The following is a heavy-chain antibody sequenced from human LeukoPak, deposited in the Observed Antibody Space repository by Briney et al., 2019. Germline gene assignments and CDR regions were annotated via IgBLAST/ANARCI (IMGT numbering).Heavy chain of an antibody. CDR3: ARDRSRGGSGFYTAV. D-gene: IGHD6-19*01. CDR1: GGFISSNY. V-gene: IGHV4-59*01. CDR2: IYYSGST. Sequence: SETLSLTCTVSGGFISSNYWSWIRQPPGKGLEWVGYIYYSGSTHYNPSLHSRVNISVDTSKKQLCLKCSCEAGENTAEYYFARDRSRGGSGFYTAVGGKGTTVTVSS. J-gene: IGHJ6*03.